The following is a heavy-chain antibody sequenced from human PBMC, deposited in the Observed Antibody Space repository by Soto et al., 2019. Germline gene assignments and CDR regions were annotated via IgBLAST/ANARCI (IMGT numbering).Heavy chain of an antibody. J-gene: IGHJ4*02. CDR1: GFTFNDYA. CDR3: AKDMRKGSSWFPGNY. Sequence: GGSLRLSCAASGFTFNDYAMHWVRQAPGKGLEWVSGISWNSGSIGYADSVKGRFTISRDNAKNSLYLQMNSLRAEDTALYYCAKDMRKGSSWFPGNYWGQGTLVTVSS. CDR2: ISWNSGSI. D-gene: IGHD6-13*01. V-gene: IGHV3-9*01.